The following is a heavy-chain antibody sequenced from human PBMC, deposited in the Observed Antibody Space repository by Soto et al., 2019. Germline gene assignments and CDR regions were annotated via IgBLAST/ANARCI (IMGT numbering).Heavy chain of an antibody. CDR3: ARDKEYSYGTPHYYYYYGMDV. D-gene: IGHD5-18*01. V-gene: IGHV3-21*01. CDR1: GFTFSSYS. CDR2: ISSSSSYI. Sequence: GGSLRLSCAASGFTFSSYSMNWVRQAPGKGLEWVSSISSSSSYIYDADSVKGRFTISRDNAKNSLYLQMNSLRAEDTAVYYCARDKEYSYGTPHYYYYYGMDVWGQGTTVTVSS. J-gene: IGHJ6*02.